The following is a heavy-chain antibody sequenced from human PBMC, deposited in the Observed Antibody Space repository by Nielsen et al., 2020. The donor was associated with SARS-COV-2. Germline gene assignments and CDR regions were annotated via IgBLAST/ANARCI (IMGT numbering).Heavy chain of an antibody. CDR1: GFTFSTYY. CDR2: INTDGSKS. D-gene: IGHD3-22*01. Sequence: GESLKISCAGSGFTFSTYYMYWVRQAPGKGLMWVSRINTDGSKSAYADSVKGRFTISRDNARDTLYLQMNSLSAEDTAVYYCVRVRDDGYYYDTGPYDYWGQGALVTVSS. J-gene: IGHJ4*02. CDR3: VRVRDDGYYYDTGPYDY. V-gene: IGHV3-74*01.